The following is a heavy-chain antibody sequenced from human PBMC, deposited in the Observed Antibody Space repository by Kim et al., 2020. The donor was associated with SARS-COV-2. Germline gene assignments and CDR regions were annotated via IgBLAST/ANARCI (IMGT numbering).Heavy chain of an antibody. J-gene: IGHJ4*02. Sequence: GGSLRLSCAASGFTFDDYAMHWVRQAPGKGLEWVSGISWNSGSIGYADSVKGRFTISRDNAKNSLYLQMNSLRAEDTALYYCAKVRWLGDSFDYWGQGTLVTVSS. CDR1: GFTFDDYA. CDR3: AKVRWLGDSFDY. V-gene: IGHV3-9*01. CDR2: ISWNSGSI. D-gene: IGHD6-19*01.